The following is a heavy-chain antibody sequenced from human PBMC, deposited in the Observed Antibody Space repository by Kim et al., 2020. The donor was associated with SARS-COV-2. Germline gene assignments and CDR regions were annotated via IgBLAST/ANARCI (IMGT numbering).Heavy chain of an antibody. V-gene: IGHV3-23*01. D-gene: IGHD1-26*01. J-gene: IGHJ3*02. CDR3: AKVLGGSSFDAFDI. Sequence: DSVKGRFTISRDNSKNTLYLQMNSLRAEDTAVYYCAKVLGGSSFDAFDIWGQGTMVTVSS.